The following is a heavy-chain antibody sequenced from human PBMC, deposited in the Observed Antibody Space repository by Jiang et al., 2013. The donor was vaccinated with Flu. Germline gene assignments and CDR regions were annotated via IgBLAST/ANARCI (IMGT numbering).Heavy chain of an antibody. CDR2: INHSGST. CDR3: ARGRGVATIVWGFWFDP. J-gene: IGHJ5*02. V-gene: IGHV4-34*01. CDR1: GGSFSGYY. Sequence: LLKPSETLSLTCAVYGGSFSGYYWSWIRQPPGKGLEWIGEINHSGSTNYNPSLKSRVTISVDTSKNQFSLKLSSVTAADTAVYYCARGRGVATIVWGFWFDPWGQGTLVTVSS. D-gene: IGHD5-12*01.